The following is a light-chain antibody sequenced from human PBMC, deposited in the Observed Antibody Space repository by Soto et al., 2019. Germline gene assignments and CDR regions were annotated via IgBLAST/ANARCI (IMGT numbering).Light chain of an antibody. Sequence: EIVMTQSPATLSLSPGEKPTLSCRASQSVSSDLAWYQQKPGQAPRLLIYGASTRATGLPARFSGSGSGTEFTLTINSLQSEDFAVYYCQQYNKWPKTFGQGTKVDIK. CDR2: GAS. V-gene: IGKV3-15*01. CDR1: QSVSSD. J-gene: IGKJ1*01. CDR3: QQYNKWPKT.